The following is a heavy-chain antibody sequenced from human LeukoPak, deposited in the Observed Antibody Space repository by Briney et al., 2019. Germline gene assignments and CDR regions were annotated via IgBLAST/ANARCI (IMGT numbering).Heavy chain of an antibody. CDR1: GGSISSGGYY. V-gene: IGHV4-31*03. CDR2: IYYSGST. CDR3: ARDRSLLSLGYYYYYGMDV. J-gene: IGHJ6*02. Sequence: SQTLSLTCTVSGGSISSGGYYWSWIRQHPGKGLEWIGYIYYSGSTYYNPSLKSRVTISVDTSKNQFSLKLSSVTAADTAVYYCARDRSLLSLGYYYYYGMDVWGQGTTVTVSS. D-gene: IGHD2-15*01.